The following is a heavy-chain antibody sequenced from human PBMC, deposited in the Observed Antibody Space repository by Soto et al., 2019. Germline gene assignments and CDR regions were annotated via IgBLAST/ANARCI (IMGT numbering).Heavy chain of an antibody. CDR2: VYNGAAT. V-gene: IGHV4-59*12. D-gene: IGHD2-21*01. CDR1: GGSISSFY. J-gene: IGHJ6*02. CDR3: AGTLDIPTTAYYYGMDV. Sequence: QVQLQESGPGLVKPSETLSLSCTVSGGSISSFYWSWIRQSPGKGLEWIGHVYNGAATTYHPSLKRRVTVSADASKMEFPLRLTSVPAAGPAVYYCAGTLDIPTTAYYYGMDVWGQGTTVTVSS.